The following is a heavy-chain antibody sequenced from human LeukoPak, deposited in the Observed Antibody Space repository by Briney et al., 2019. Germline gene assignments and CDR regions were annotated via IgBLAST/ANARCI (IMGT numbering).Heavy chain of an antibody. D-gene: IGHD6-13*01. CDR3: ARGILIAAAASSVYGMDV. Sequence: PSQTLSLTCTVSGGSISSGDYYWSWIRQPPGKGLEWIGEINHSGNTNYNPSLKSRVTISVDTSKNQFSLKLSSVTAADTAVYYCARGILIAAAASSVYGMDVWGQGTTVTVSS. CDR2: INHSGNT. J-gene: IGHJ6*02. CDR1: GGSISSGDYY. V-gene: IGHV4-30-4*01.